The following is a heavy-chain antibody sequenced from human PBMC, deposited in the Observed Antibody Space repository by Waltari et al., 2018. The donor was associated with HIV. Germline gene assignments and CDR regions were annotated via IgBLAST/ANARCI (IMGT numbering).Heavy chain of an antibody. J-gene: IGHJ6*02. D-gene: IGHD6-19*01. V-gene: IGHV3-48*03. CDR3: AKAVGDTSGRYWGGDV. CDR2: SVAGCTK. CDR1: GFTFSNYE. Sequence: EVQLVESGGGLVQPGGSLRLSCAGSGFTFSNYEMTWVRQAPGKWVDRFSVSVAGCTKYYSDSVQGRFSISRDNAKNSLYLQMNCLRAEDTAVYYCAKAVGDTSGRYWGGDVWGQGTTVTVSS.